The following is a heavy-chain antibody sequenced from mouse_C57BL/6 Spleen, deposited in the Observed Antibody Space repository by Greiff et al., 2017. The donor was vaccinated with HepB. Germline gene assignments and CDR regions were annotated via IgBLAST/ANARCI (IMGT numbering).Heavy chain of an antibody. D-gene: IGHD1-1*01. J-gene: IGHJ3*01. V-gene: IGHV1-59*01. CDR1: GYTFTSYW. CDR2: IDPSDSYT. Sequence: QVQLQQPGAELVRPGTSVKLSCKASGYTFTSYWMHWVKQRPGQGLEWIGVIDPSDSYTNYNQKFKGKATLTVDTSSSTAYMQLSSLTSEDSAVYYCASYYGSRAWFAYWGQGTLVTVSA. CDR3: ASYYGSRAWFAY.